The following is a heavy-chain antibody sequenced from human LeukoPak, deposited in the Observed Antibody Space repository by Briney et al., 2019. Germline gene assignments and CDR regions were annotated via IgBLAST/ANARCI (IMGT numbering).Heavy chain of an antibody. V-gene: IGHV3-7*01. J-gene: IGHJ4*02. Sequence: ETLSLTCTVSGGSISSYYWSWIRQPPGKGLEWVANIKEDGRQKYYVDSVKGRFTISRDNARKSLYLQMNSLRAEDTAVYYCASGFLDDFWSGHFWGQGTLVTVSS. D-gene: IGHD3-3*01. CDR2: IKEDGRQK. CDR3: ASGFLDDFWSGHF. CDR1: GGSISSYY.